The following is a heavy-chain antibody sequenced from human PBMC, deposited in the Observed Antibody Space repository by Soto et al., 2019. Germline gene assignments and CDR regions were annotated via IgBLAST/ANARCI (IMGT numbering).Heavy chain of an antibody. J-gene: IGHJ6*02. V-gene: IGHV3-30*18. D-gene: IGHD3-3*01. CDR3: AKGDFGVVHFPHYYYYGMDV. Sequence: SLRLSCAASGFTFSSYGMHWVRQAPGKGLEWVAVISYDGSNKYYADSVKGRFTISRDNSKNTLYLQMNSLRAEDTAVYYCAKGDFGVVHFPHYYYYGMDVWGQGTTVTVS. CDR2: ISYDGSNK. CDR1: GFTFSSYG.